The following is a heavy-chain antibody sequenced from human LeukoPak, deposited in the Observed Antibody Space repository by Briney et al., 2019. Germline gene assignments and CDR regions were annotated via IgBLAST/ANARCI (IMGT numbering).Heavy chain of an antibody. CDR1: GYTLTELS. V-gene: IGHV1-24*01. CDR2: FDPEDGET. CDR3: ATPARWNYLAPFPFDY. Sequence: PGASVKVSCKVSGYTLTELSMHWVRQAPGKGLEWMGGFDPEDGETIYAQKFQGRVTMTEDTSTDTAYMELSSLRSEDTAVYYCATPARWNYLAPFPFDYWGQGTLVTVSS. D-gene: IGHD1-7*01. J-gene: IGHJ4*02.